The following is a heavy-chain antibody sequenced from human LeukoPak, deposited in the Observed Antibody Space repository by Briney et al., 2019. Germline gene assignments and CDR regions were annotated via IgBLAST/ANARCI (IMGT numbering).Heavy chain of an antibody. CDR1: GFTFNYYD. V-gene: IGHV3-33*08. CDR3: ASSAGALIDC. CDR2: IWFDGSNK. J-gene: IGHJ4*02. Sequence: GGSLRLSCAASGFTFNYYDMHWVRQAPAKGLAWVAVIWFDGSNKFYADSVKGRFTISRDNSKNTLYLQMNSLRAEDTAVYYCASSAGALIDCWGQGTLVIVSS. D-gene: IGHD6-19*01.